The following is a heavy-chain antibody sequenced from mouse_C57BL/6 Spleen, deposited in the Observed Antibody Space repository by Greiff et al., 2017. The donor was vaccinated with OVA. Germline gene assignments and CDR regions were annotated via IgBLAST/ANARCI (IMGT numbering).Heavy chain of an antibody. Sequence: EVQLQQSGPGLVKPSQSLSLTCSVTGYSITSGYYWNWIRQFPGNKLEWMGYISYDGSNNYNPSLKNRISITRDTSKNQFFLKLNSVTTEDTATYYCARGGLRQNAMDYWGQGTSVTVSS. D-gene: IGHD2-4*01. CDR1: GYSITSGYY. CDR2: ISYDGSN. CDR3: ARGGLRQNAMDY. V-gene: IGHV3-6*01. J-gene: IGHJ4*01.